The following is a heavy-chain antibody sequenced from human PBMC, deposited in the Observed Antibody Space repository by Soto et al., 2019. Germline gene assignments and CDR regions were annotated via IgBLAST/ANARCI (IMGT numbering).Heavy chain of an antibody. J-gene: IGHJ4*02. V-gene: IGHV3-9*01. CDR1: GFTFGNYA. CDR3: AKDRGYSGYDNIILDS. D-gene: IGHD5-12*01. CDR2: ISWNSGSI. Sequence: PGGSLRLSCAASGFTFGNYAMHWVRQAPGKGLEWVSGISWNSGSIGYADSVKGRFTISRDNAKNSLYLQMNSLRAEDTALYYCAKDRGYSGYDNIILDSWGPGTPVTVSS.